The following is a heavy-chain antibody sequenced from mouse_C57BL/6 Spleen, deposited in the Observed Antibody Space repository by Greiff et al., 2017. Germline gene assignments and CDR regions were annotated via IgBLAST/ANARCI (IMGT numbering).Heavy chain of an antibody. V-gene: IGHV1-4*01. D-gene: IGHD2-14*01. CDR2: INPSSGYT. J-gene: IGHJ3*01. CDR3: ARKGTAWFAY. CDR1: GYTFTSYS. Sequence: VQGVESGAELARPGASVKMSCKASGYTFTSYSMHWVKQRPGQGLEWIGYINPSSGYTKYNQKFKDKATLTADKSSSTAYMQLSSLTSEDSAVYYCARKGTAWFAYWGQGTLVTVSA.